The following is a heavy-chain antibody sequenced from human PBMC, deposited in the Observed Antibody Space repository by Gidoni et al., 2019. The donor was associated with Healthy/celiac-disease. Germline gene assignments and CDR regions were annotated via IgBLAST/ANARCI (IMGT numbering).Heavy chain of an antibody. V-gene: IGHV1-69*12. J-gene: IGHJ4*02. D-gene: IGHD2-15*01. Sequence: QVQLVQSGAEVTKPGSSVKVSCKASAGTISSYAISWVRQAPGQALEWMGGIIPIISTANYAQKFQGRVTMTADESTSTAYMELSSLRTEDTAVYYCARNRGGRWSPNKYFDYWGQGTLVTVSS. CDR3: ARNRGGRWSPNKYFDY. CDR2: IIPIISTA. CDR1: AGTISSYA.